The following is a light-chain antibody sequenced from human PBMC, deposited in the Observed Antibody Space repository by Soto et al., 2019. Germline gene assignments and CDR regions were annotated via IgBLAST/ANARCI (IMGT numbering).Light chain of an antibody. J-gene: IGLJ3*02. Sequence: QSALTQPASVSGSPGQSITISCTGTSSDVGGYNYVSWYQQHPGKAPKLIIYEVSNRPSGVSNRFSGSKSVNTASLTISGFQAEDEADDYCSSYTTSSTWVFGGGTKLTVL. V-gene: IGLV2-14*01. CDR2: EVS. CDR3: SSYTTSSTWV. CDR1: SSDVGGYNY.